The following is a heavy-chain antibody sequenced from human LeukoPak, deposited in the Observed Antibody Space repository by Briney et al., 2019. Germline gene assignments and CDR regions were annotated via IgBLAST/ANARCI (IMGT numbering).Heavy chain of an antibody. CDR2: INPSGGST. Sequence: GASVKVSCKASGYTFTSYYMHWVRQAPGQGLEWMGIINPSGGSTSYAQKFQGRVTMTRDTSTSTVYMELSSLRSEDTAVYYCARDRLSRYYYYGMDVWGQGTTVTVSS. CDR1: GYTFTSYY. D-gene: IGHD3-16*02. CDR3: ARDRLSRYYYYGMDV. V-gene: IGHV1-46*01. J-gene: IGHJ6*02.